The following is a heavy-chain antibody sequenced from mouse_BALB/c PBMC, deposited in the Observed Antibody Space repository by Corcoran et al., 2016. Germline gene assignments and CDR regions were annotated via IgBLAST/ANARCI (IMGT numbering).Heavy chain of an antibody. CDR3: AKGTTATGYFDY. Sequence: EVQLQQSGPELVKPGASVKISCKASGYTFTDYNMHWVKQSHGKSLEWIGYIYPYNGGTGYNQKFKSKATLTVDNSSSTAYMELRSLTSEDSAVYYCAKGTTATGYFDYWGQGTTLTVSS. J-gene: IGHJ2*01. D-gene: IGHD1-2*01. CDR1: GYTFTDYN. CDR2: IYPYNGGT. V-gene: IGHV1S29*02.